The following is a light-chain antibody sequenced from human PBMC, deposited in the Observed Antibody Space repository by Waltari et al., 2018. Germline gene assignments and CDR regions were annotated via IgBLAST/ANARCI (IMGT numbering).Light chain of an antibody. J-gene: IGKJ1*01. CDR1: QSVSSK. Sequence: EIVMTQSPATLSVSPGERATLSCRASQSVSSKLAWYQQKPGQAPRLLIYGTSTRATGNPARVSGSGSGTEFTLTISSLQSEDFAVYYCQQYNNWPVTFGQGTKVEIK. V-gene: IGKV3-15*01. CDR2: GTS. CDR3: QQYNNWPVT.